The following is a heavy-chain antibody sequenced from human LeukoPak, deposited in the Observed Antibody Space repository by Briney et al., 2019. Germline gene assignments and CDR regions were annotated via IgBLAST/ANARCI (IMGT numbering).Heavy chain of an antibody. CDR3: ARVGSIAAAGTNDWFDP. V-gene: IGHV1-18*01. D-gene: IGHD6-13*01. CDR2: ISAYNGNT. CDR1: GYTFTSYG. J-gene: IGHJ5*02. Sequence: GASVTVSCKASGYTFTSYGISWVRQAPGQRLEWMGWISAYNGNTNYAQKLQGRVTMTTDTSTSTAYMEPRSLTSDDTAVYYCARVGSIAAAGTNDWFDPWGQGTLVTVSS.